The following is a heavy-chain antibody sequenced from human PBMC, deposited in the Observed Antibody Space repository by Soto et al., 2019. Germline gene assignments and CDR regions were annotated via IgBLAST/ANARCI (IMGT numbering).Heavy chain of an antibody. CDR2: IYWDDDK. CDR3: AHIATVNWFDP. Sequence: QITLKESGPTLVKPTQTLTLTCTFSGFSLTTSGVGVGWIRQPPGKALEWLAVIYWDDDKRYSPSLKSRLTTTXXISKNQVVLIMTNMDPVDTATYYCAHIATVNWFDPWGQGTLVTVSS. V-gene: IGHV2-5*02. D-gene: IGHD2-21*02. J-gene: IGHJ5*02. CDR1: GFSLTTSGVG.